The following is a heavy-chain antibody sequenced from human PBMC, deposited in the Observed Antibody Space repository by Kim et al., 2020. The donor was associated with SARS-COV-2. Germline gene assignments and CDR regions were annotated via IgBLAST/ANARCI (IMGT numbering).Heavy chain of an antibody. V-gene: IGHV4-59*01. CDR3: ARVDGQLDY. Sequence: GSTNYNPSLKSRVTISVDTSKNQFSLKLSSVTAADTAVYYCARVDGQLDYWGQGTLVTVSS. J-gene: IGHJ4*02. D-gene: IGHD2-2*01. CDR2: GST.